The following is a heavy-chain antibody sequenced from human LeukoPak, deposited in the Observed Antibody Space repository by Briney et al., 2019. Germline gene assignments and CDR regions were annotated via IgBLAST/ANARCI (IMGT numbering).Heavy chain of an antibody. CDR3: ARYYYGSGSYYYFDS. V-gene: IGHV4-39*01. CDR2: IYYSGST. D-gene: IGHD3-10*01. J-gene: IGHJ4*02. CDR1: GGSISSSSCY. Sequence: SETLSLTCTVSGGSISSSSCYWGWIRQPPGKGLEWIGNIYYSGSTYYNPSLKSRVTMSVDTSKNQFSLKLSSVTAADTAVYYCARYYYGSGSYYYFDSWGQGTLVTVSS.